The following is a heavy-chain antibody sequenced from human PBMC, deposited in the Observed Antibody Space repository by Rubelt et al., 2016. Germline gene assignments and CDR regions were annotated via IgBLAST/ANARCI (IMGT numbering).Heavy chain of an antibody. CDR3: RTGAGRHFYGMDV. CDR2: VNAGGDAT. CDR1: GFTFNSYA. V-gene: IGHV3-23*04. J-gene: IGHJ6*02. Sequence: EVQLVESGGGLVQPGGSLRLSCAASGFTFNSYAMSWVRQAPGKGLEWVSAVNAGGDATYYADSVKGRFTISRDNSRNTMFLQMSSLRAEDTAVVHCRTGAGRHFYGMDVWGPGITVTVSS. D-gene: IGHD1-14*01.